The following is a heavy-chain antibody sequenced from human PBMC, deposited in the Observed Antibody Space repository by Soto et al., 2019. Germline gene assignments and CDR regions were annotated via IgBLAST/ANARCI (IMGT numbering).Heavy chain of an antibody. V-gene: IGHV3-23*01. CDR1: GFIFNNYA. J-gene: IGHJ5*02. CDR3: ARDLLLDDSDWYPNWFGP. Sequence: EAQLLESGGGLVQPGGSLRLSCSASGFIFNNYAMSWVRQAPGKGLEWVSGITGYGATTYYAESVKGRFTISRDNSKNTLYQQMSTLTAENTAVYYCARDLLLDDSDWYPNWFGPWGQGTLVTVSS. CDR2: ITGYGATT. D-gene: IGHD6-19*01.